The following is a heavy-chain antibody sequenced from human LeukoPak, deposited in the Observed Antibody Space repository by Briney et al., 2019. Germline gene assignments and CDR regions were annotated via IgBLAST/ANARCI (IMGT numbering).Heavy chain of an antibody. CDR3: AKRGGYDPRAPDFDY. J-gene: IGHJ4*02. V-gene: IGHV3-23*01. CDR2: ISGGGGST. D-gene: IGHD5-12*01. CDR1: GFTFSSYA. Sequence: QPGGSLRLSCAASGFTFSSYAMSWVRQAPGKGLEWVSAISGGGGSTYYADSVKGRFTISRDNSKNTLYLQMNSLRAEDTAVYYCAKRGGYDPRAPDFDYWGQGTLVTVSS.